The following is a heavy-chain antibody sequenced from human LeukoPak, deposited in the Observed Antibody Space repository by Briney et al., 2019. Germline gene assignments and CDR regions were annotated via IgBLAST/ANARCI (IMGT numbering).Heavy chain of an antibody. CDR1: GFTFSSYG. J-gene: IGHJ4*02. D-gene: IGHD2-21*01. Sequence: GRSLRLSCAASGFTFSSYGMHWVRQAPGKGLEWVAVIWYDGSNKYYADSVKGRFTISRDNSKNTLYLQMSSLRAEDTAVYYCARDYLISGRSGDLDYWGQGTLVTVSS. CDR2: IWYDGSNK. V-gene: IGHV3-33*01. CDR3: ARDYLISGRSGDLDY.